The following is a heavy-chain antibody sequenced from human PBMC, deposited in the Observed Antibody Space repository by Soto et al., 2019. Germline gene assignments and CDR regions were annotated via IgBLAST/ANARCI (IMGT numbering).Heavy chain of an antibody. D-gene: IGHD3-10*01. Sequence: GESLKISCKGSGDSFTSYWIGWVRQMPGKGLEWLGIIYPGDSDTRYSPSFQGQVTISADKSISTAYLQWSSLKASDTAMYYCARRGLPSYYYGSGSPVDFDYWGQGTLVTFYS. V-gene: IGHV5-51*01. CDR3: ARRGLPSYYYGSGSPVDFDY. CDR2: IYPGDSDT. CDR1: GDSFTSYW. J-gene: IGHJ4*02.